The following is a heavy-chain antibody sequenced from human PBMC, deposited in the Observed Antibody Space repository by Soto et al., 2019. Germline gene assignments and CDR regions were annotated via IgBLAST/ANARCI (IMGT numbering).Heavy chain of an antibody. V-gene: IGHV3-11*05. CDR3: ARDHGYRYGYRVVDYSYGMDV. J-gene: IGHJ6*02. CDR1: GFTFSDYY. Sequence: PGGSLRLSCAASGFTFSDYYMSWIRQAPGKGLEWVSYISSSSSYTNYADSVKGRFTISRDNAKNSLYLQMNSLRAEDTAVYYCARDHGYRYGYRVVDYSYGMDVWGQGPTVTVSS. D-gene: IGHD5-18*01. CDR2: ISSSSSYT.